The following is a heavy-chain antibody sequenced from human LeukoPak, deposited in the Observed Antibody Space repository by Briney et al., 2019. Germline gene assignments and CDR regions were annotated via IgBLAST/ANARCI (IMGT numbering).Heavy chain of an antibody. J-gene: IGHJ4*02. D-gene: IGHD3-22*01. V-gene: IGHV1-69*13. Sequence: SVKVSCKASGGTFSSYAISWVRQAPGQGLKWMGGIIPIFGTANYAQKFQGRVTITADESTSTAYMELSSLRSEDTAVYYCAREGENYYDSSGYFFGSYWGQGTLVTVSS. CDR3: AREGENYYDSSGYFFGSY. CDR2: IIPIFGTA. CDR1: GGTFSSYA.